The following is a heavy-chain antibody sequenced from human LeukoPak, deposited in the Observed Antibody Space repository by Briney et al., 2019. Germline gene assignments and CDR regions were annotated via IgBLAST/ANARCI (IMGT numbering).Heavy chain of an antibody. V-gene: IGHV3-53*01. CDR3: AKDGDY. Sequence: GGSLRLSGAASGFTSSSYYMAWVRQAPGKGLGWVSVIYHSGNTDYADSVKGRFTISRDNSKNTVYLQMSSLRAEDTAVYYCAKDGDYWGQGTLVTVSS. CDR2: IYHSGNT. CDR1: GFTSSSYY. J-gene: IGHJ4*02.